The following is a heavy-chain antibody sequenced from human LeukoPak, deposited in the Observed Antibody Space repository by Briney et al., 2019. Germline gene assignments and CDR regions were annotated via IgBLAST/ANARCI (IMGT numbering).Heavy chain of an antibody. CDR2: IYYCGST. J-gene: IGHJ6*03. D-gene: IGHD3-3*01. V-gene: IGHV4-39*06. CDR3: ARGPNPKITIFGVVIRYYYMDV. Sequence: SETLSLTCTVSGGSISSSSYYWGWIPPPPGKGLEGIGSIYYCGSTYYNPPLKSRVTITIDTYKTLFPQKQSSVTAADTAVYYCARGPNPKITIFGVVIRYYYMDVWGKGTTVTVSS. CDR1: GGSISSSSYY.